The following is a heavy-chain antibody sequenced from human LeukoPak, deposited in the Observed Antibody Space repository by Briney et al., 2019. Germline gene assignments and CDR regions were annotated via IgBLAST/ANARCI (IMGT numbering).Heavy chain of an antibody. D-gene: IGHD4-17*01. CDR1: GGSISSGGYY. CDR2: IYYSGST. J-gene: IGHJ1*01. Sequence: TSETLSLTCTVSGGSISSGGYYWSWIRQHPGKGLEWIGYIYYSGSTYYNPSLKSRATISVDTSKNRFSLKLSSVTAADTAVYYCARWSTVTGTPYFQHWGQGTLVTVSS. V-gene: IGHV4-31*03. CDR3: ARWSTVTGTPYFQH.